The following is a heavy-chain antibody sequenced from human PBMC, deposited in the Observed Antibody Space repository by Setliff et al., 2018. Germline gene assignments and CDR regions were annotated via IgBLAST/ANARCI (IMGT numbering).Heavy chain of an antibody. CDR3: ARGEHIVSGDFYHYIDV. Sequence: ASVKVSCKAFGYTFAKYGTSWVRQAPGQGLEWMGWINPNAGNINYIQKFQGRVTMTRDTSISTAYMELRRLKSDDTAVYYCARGEHIVSGDFYHYIDVWGKGTTVTV. CDR1: GYTFAKYG. J-gene: IGHJ6*03. D-gene: IGHD2-15*01. V-gene: IGHV1-18*01. CDR2: INPNAGNI.